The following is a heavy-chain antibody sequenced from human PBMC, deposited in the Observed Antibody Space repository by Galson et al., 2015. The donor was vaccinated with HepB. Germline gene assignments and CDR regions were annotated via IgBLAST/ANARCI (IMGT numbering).Heavy chain of an antibody. J-gene: IGHJ4*02. D-gene: IGHD3-16*02. CDR2: INPSGGST. V-gene: IGHV1-46*01. CDR3: ARVFRYYFDY. CDR1: GYTFTNYY. Sequence: VKVSCKASGYTFTNYYIHWVRQAPGQGLEWMGIINPSGGSTTYAQKFQDRVTMTKDTSTSTVYMELSSLRSEDTAVYYCARVFRYYFDYWGQGTLVTVSS.